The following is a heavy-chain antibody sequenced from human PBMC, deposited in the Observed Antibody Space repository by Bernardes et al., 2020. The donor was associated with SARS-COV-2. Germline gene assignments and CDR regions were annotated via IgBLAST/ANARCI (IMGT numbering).Heavy chain of an antibody. Sequence: GGSLRLSCAASGFTFSNYTMNWVRQAPGKGLEWVLSISSSTSAKYYAASVKGRFTISRDNAKNSLYMQMNSLRDEDTAVYYCARYLRGGSQYWGQGTLVTVSS. J-gene: IGHJ4*02. CDR1: GFTFSNYT. CDR2: ISSSTSAK. V-gene: IGHV3-48*02. D-gene: IGHD3-16*01. CDR3: ARYLRGGSQY.